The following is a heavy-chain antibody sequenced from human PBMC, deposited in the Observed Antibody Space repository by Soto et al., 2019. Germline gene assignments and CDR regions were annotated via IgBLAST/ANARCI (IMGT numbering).Heavy chain of an antibody. CDR2: IWYDGSNK. Sequence: QVQLVESGGGVVQPGRSLRLSCAASGFTFSSYGMHWVRQAPGKGLEWVSVIWYDGSNKYYADSVKGRFTISRDNSKNMLYLQMNSLRADDTAVDYCARGSGTSELYGMDVWGQGTAVTVSS. CDR1: GFTFSSYG. D-gene: IGHD3-10*01. V-gene: IGHV3-33*01. CDR3: ARGSGTSELYGMDV. J-gene: IGHJ6*02.